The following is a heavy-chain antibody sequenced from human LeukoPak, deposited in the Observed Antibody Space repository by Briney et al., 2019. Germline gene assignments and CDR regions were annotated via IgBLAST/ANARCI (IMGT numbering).Heavy chain of an antibody. D-gene: IGHD2-15*01. J-gene: IGHJ4*02. Sequence: GGSLRLSCAASGFTFNNAWMNWVRQAPGRGLEWVGRIKSKTDGGTTDYAAPVKGRFTISRDDSENTLFLQMNSLRAEDTAVYYCAKDQLVVAATPGYWGQGTLVTVSS. CDR3: AKDQLVVAATPGY. CDR2: IKSKTDGGTT. V-gene: IGHV3-15*07. CDR1: GFTFNNAW.